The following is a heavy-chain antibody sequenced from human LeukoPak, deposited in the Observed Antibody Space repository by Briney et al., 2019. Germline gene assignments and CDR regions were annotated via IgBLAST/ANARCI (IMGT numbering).Heavy chain of an antibody. V-gene: IGHV4-34*01. CDR1: GGSFSGYY. Sequence: SETLSLTCAVYGGSFSGYYWSWIRQPPGKGLEWIGEINHSGSTNYNSSLKSRVTISVDTSKNQFSLKLSSVTAADTAVYYCARARRYYYGSGSLFYFDYWGQGTLVTVSS. CDR3: ARARRYYYGSGSLFYFDY. CDR2: INHSGST. J-gene: IGHJ4*02. D-gene: IGHD3-10*01.